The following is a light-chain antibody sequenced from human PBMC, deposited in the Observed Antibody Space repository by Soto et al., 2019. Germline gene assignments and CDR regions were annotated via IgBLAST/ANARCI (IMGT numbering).Light chain of an antibody. J-gene: IGLJ2*01. CDR2: DVS. V-gene: IGLV2-11*01. CDR3: CSYAGSDTFV. Sequence: QSVLTQPRSVSGSPGQSVTISCTGTSSDVGGYNYVSWYQQYPGKAPKFMIYDVSKRPSGVPDRFSGSKSGNTASLTISGLQAEDEADYYCCSYAGSDTFVFGGGTKLTVL. CDR1: SSDVGGYNY.